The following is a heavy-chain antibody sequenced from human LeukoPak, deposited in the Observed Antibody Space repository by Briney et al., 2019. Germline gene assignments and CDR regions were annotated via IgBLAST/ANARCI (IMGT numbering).Heavy chain of an antibody. Sequence: PGGSLRLSCAASGFTFDDYTMHWVRQAPGKGLEWVSLISWDGGSTYYADSVKGRFTISRDNAKNSLYLQMNSLRGEDTAVYYCARDTAVAGQGFDPWGQGTLVTVSS. CDR3: ARDTAVAGQGFDP. V-gene: IGHV3-43*01. CDR2: ISWDGGST. J-gene: IGHJ5*02. CDR1: GFTFDDYT. D-gene: IGHD6-19*01.